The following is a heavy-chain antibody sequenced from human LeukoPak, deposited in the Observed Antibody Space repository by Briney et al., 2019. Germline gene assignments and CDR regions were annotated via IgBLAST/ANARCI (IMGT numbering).Heavy chain of an antibody. CDR1: GFIFSDYS. CDR3: AKRKFESSGYHDY. V-gene: IGHV3-23*01. CDR2: VTGSGVSS. D-gene: IGHD3-22*01. J-gene: IGHJ4*02. Sequence: PGGSLRLSCAASGFIFSDYSMSWVRQAPGKGLEWVSSVTGSGVSSDYADSVKGRFTISRDNSKNTLYLYMNTLRAEDTAVYYCAKRKFESSGYHDYWGQGTLVPVSS.